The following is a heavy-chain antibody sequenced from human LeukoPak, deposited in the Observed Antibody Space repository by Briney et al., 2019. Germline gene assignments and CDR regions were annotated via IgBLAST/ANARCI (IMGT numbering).Heavy chain of an antibody. J-gene: IGHJ1*01. CDR3: ARGSYDSSDFEYFHH. Sequence: ASVKVSCKASGYTFTGNYMHWVRQAPGQGLEWMGWIYPNSGGTNYAQKFQGRVTMTRDTSIGTAYMELNRLRSDDTAVYYCARGSYDSSDFEYFHHWGQGTLVTVSS. CDR1: GYTFTGNY. CDR2: IYPNSGGT. D-gene: IGHD3-22*01. V-gene: IGHV1-2*02.